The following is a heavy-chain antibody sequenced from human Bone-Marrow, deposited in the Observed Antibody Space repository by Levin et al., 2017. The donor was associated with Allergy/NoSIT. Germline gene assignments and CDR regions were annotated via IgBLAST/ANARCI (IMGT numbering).Heavy chain of an antibody. D-gene: IGHD4-23*01. CDR1: GYTFTSYY. CDR2: INPSGGST. CDR3: ARLDGDNDFQH. J-gene: IGHJ1*01. Sequence: GESLKISCKASGYTFTSYYMHWVRQAPGQGLEWMGIINPSGGSTSYAQKFQGRVTMTRDTSTSTVYMELSSLRSEDTAVYYCARLDGDNDFQHWGQGTLVTVSS. V-gene: IGHV1-46*01.